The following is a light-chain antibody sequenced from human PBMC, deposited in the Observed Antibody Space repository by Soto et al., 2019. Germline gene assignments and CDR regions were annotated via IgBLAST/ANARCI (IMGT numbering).Light chain of an antibody. J-gene: IGKJ3*01. V-gene: IGKV1-33*01. CDR3: QHYHNLPPFT. CDR1: QDIRTS. Sequence: DIQMTQSPSSLSASVGARVSITCQASQDIRTSLSWFQQKPGRAPKLLIYGASYPETGVPSRFRGSGSGTDFTFTISSLQPEDIATYYCQHYHNLPPFTFGPGTRVDVK. CDR2: GAS.